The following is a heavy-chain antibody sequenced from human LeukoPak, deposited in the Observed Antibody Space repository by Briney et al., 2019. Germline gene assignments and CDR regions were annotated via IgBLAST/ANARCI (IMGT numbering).Heavy chain of an antibody. V-gene: IGHV4-59*01. CDR1: GGSISSYY. Sequence: SETLSLTCTVSGGSISSYYWSWIRQPPGKGLDWIGYIYYSGSTNYNPSLKSRVTISVDTSKNQFSLKLSSVTAADTAVYYCARDGSGYSSSWYQNNWFDHWGQGTLVTVSS. CDR2: IYYSGST. CDR3: ARDGSGYSSSWYQNNWFDH. J-gene: IGHJ5*02. D-gene: IGHD6-13*01.